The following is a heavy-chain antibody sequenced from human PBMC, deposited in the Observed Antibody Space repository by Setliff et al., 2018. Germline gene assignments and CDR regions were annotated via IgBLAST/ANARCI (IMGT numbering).Heavy chain of an antibody. CDR3: ARGHHYYDSSGYQDYYYYGMDV. Sequence: SETLSLTCAVYGGSFSGYYWSWIRQPPGKGLEWIGEINHSGSTNYNPSLKSRVTISVDTSKNQFSLKLSSVAAADTAVYYCARGHHYYDSSGYQDYYYYGMDVWGQGTTVTVSS. CDR2: INHSGST. D-gene: IGHD3-22*01. J-gene: IGHJ6*02. CDR1: GGSFSGYY. V-gene: IGHV4-34*01.